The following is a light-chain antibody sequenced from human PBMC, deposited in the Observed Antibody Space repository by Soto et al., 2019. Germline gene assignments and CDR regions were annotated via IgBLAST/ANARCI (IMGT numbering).Light chain of an antibody. CDR2: RAS. V-gene: IGKV3-20*01. Sequence: EIVLTQSPGTLSLYPGERATLSCRASESVTSSYIAWYQQKPGQAPRLLIYRASTRATGIPDRFSGSGSGTDFTLIISRLEPEDFAVYHCQQYGSSPWTFGQGTKVDIK. CDR1: ESVTSSY. CDR3: QQYGSSPWT. J-gene: IGKJ1*01.